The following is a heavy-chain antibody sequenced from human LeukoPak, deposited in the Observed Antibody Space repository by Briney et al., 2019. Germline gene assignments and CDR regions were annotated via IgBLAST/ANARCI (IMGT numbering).Heavy chain of an antibody. CDR3: ARDEEDDYGDYNDAFDI. Sequence: GASVKVSCKASGGTFSSYAISWVRQAPGQGLEWMGGIIPIFGTANYAQKFQGRVTITTDGSTSTAYMELSSLRSEDTAVYYCARDEEDDYGDYNDAFDIWGQGTMVTVSS. CDR2: IIPIFGTA. V-gene: IGHV1-69*05. D-gene: IGHD4-17*01. CDR1: GGTFSSYA. J-gene: IGHJ3*02.